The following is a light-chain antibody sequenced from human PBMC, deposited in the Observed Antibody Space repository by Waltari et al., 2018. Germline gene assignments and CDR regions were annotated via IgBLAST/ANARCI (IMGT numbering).Light chain of an antibody. CDR3: QQYDSYSTT. CDR2: RAS. V-gene: IGKV1-5*03. J-gene: IGKJ4*01. CDR1: QSISVW. Sequence: DIQMTQSPSTLSASVGDRVTITCRASQSISVWLAWYQQKPGRAPKLLIFRASSLESGVPSRFSGSGSGTEFTLTIRSLQPDDFATYYCQQYDSYSTTFGGGTKVEIK.